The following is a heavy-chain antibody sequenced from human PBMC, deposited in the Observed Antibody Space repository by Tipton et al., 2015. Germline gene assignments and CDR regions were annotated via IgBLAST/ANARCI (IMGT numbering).Heavy chain of an antibody. V-gene: IGHV3-66*02. CDR3: ARFPSGYSDAFDI. Sequence: GSLRLSCAASGFTVSSNYMNWVRQAPGKGLEWVSMIYSGGSPYYADSVKGRFTISRDNSKNTLYLQMNSLRAEDTAVYYCARFPSGYSDAFDIWGQGTMVTVSS. D-gene: IGHD3-22*01. J-gene: IGHJ3*02. CDR2: IYSGGSP. CDR1: GFTVSSNY.